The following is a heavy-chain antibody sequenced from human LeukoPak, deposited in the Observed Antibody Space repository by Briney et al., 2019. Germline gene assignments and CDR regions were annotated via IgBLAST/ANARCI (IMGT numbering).Heavy chain of an antibody. Sequence: SETLSLTCAVYGGSLSGYYWSWIRQPPGKGLEWIGEVNHSGITNYNPSLKSRVTISVDTSKNQFSLRLSSVTAADTAVYYCAVHIVVVTGAFDIWGQGTMVTVSS. CDR2: VNHSGIT. V-gene: IGHV4-34*01. CDR1: GGSLSGYY. CDR3: AVHIVVVTGAFDI. D-gene: IGHD2-21*02. J-gene: IGHJ3*02.